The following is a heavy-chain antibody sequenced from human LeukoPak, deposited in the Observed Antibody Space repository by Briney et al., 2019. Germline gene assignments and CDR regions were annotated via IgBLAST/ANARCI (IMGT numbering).Heavy chain of an antibody. V-gene: IGHV1-2*02. D-gene: IGHD5-18*01. J-gene: IGHJ6*02. CDR3: ARGLVDTAMVTGYYFHYYYGMDV. CDR1: GYTFTGYY. Sequence: ASVKVSCKASGYTFTGYYMHWVRQAPGQGLEWMGWINPNSGCTNYAQKFQGRVTMTRDTSISTAYMELSRLRSDDTAVYYCARGLVDTAMVTGYYFHYYYGMDVWGQGTTVTVSS. CDR2: INPNSGCT.